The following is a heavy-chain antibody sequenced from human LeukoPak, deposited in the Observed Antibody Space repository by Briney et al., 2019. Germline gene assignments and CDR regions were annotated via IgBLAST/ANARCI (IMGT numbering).Heavy chain of an antibody. Sequence: SETLSLTCAVSGYSISSGYYWGWIRQPPEKGLEWIGSIYHSGSTYYNPSLKSRVTISVDTSKNQFSLKLSSVTAADTAVYYCARLGTAAEGFDYWGQGTLVTVSS. D-gene: IGHD6-13*01. CDR2: IYHSGST. V-gene: IGHV4-38-2*01. CDR1: GYSISSGYY. CDR3: ARLGTAAEGFDY. J-gene: IGHJ4*02.